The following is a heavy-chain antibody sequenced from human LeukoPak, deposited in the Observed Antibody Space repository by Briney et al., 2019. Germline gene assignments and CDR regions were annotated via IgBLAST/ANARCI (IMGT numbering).Heavy chain of an antibody. CDR1: GYTFTSYG. CDR2: ISAYNGNT. D-gene: IGHD1-1*01. Sequence: ASVKVSCKASGYTFTSYGIRWVRQAPGQGLGWMGWISAYNGNTNYAQKLQGRVTMTTDTSTSTAYMELRSLSSDDTAVYYCSRDTAQLESYYYGMDVWGPGTTVTVSS. V-gene: IGHV1-18*01. J-gene: IGHJ6*02. CDR3: SRDTAQLESYYYGMDV.